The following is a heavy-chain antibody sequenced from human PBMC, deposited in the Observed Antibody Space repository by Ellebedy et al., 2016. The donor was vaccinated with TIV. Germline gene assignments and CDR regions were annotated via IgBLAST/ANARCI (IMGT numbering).Heavy chain of an antibody. CDR3: ARDGGSSGYYHDAFDI. Sequence: ASVKVSXXASGYTFTGYYMHWVRQAPGQGLEWMGIINPSGGSTSYAQKFQGRVTMTRDTSTSTVYMELSSLRSEDTAVYYCARDGGSSGYYHDAFDIWGQGTMVTVSS. CDR1: GYTFTGYY. J-gene: IGHJ3*02. D-gene: IGHD3-22*01. V-gene: IGHV1-46*01. CDR2: INPSGGST.